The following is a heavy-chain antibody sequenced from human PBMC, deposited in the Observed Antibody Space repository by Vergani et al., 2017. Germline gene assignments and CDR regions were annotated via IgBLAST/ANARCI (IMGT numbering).Heavy chain of an antibody. D-gene: IGHD1-26*01. J-gene: IGHJ3*02. CDR2: IYYSGST. CDR3: ARQPGIVGATDAFDI. Sequence: QVQLQESGPGLVKPSETLSLTCTVSGGSISSYYWSWIRQPPGKGLEWIGDIYYSGSTNYNPSLKSRVTRSVETSKNQFSLKLGSVTAADTAVYYCARQPGIVGATDAFDIWGQGTMVTVSS. V-gene: IGHV4-59*08. CDR1: GGSISSYY.